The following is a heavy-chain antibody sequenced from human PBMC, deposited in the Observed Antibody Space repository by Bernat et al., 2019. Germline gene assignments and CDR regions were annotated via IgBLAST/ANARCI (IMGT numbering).Heavy chain of an antibody. CDR2: ISSSSSYT. J-gene: IGHJ3*02. D-gene: IGHD4-23*01. V-gene: IGHV3-11*06. Sequence: QVQLVESGGGLVKPGGSLRLSCAASGFTFSDYYMSWIRQAPGKGLEWVSYISSSSSYTNYADSVKGRFTISRDNAKNSLYLQMNSLRAEDTAVYYCARGAVAYVGNGEYAFDIWGQGTMVTVSS. CDR3: ARGAVAYVGNGEYAFDI. CDR1: GFTFSDYY.